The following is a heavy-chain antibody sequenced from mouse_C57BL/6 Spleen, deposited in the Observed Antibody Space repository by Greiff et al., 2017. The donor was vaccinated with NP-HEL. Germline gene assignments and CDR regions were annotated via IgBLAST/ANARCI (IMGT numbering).Heavy chain of an antibody. CDR3: ARGATAQATYAMDY. D-gene: IGHD3-2*02. CDR2: INPGSGGT. CDR1: GYAFTNYL. V-gene: IGHV1-54*01. J-gene: IGHJ4*01. Sequence: QVQLQQSGAELVRPGTSVKVSCKASGYAFTNYLIEWVKQRPGQGLEWIGVINPGSGGTNYNEKFKGKATLTADKSSRTAYMQLSSLTSEDSAVYFCARGATAQATYAMDYWGQGTSVTVSS.